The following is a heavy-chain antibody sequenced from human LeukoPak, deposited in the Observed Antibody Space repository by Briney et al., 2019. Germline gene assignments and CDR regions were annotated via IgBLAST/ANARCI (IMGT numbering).Heavy chain of an antibody. CDR2: TYYRSKWYI. V-gene: IGHV6-1*01. CDR1: GDSVSSNIVT. D-gene: IGHD6-13*01. J-gene: IGHJ4*02. CDR3: VRLIGNSWLDY. Sequence: SQTLSLTCNISGDSVSSNIVTWNWIRQSPSRGLEWLGRTYYRSKWYIDYAESVKSRITINPDTFKNQLSLQLNSVTPEDTAVYYCVRLIGNSWLDYWGQGTLVTVSS.